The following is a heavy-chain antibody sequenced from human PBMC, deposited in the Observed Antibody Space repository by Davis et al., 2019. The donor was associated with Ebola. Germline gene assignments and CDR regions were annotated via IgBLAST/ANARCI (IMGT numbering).Heavy chain of an antibody. CDR3: ARLRAGHYYDSSGYHSFGYYFDY. V-gene: IGHV4-34*01. J-gene: IGHJ4*02. Sequence: MPSETLSLTCAVYGGSFSGYYWSWIRQPPGKGLEWIGSIYYSGSTYYNPSLKSRVTISVDTSKNQFSLKLSSVTAADTAVYYCARLRAGHYYDSSGYHSFGYYFDYWGQGTLVTVSS. D-gene: IGHD3-22*01. CDR1: GGSFSGYY. CDR2: IYYSGST.